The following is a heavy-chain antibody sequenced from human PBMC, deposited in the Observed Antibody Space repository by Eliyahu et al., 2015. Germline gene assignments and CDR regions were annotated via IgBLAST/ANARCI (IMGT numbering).Heavy chain of an antibody. CDR1: GFTFXSYA. Sequence: EVQLLESGGGLVQPGGSLRLSCXASGFTFXSYAMGXVRQAPGKGLGWVSAIXGSGGSTYYADSVKGRFTISRDNSKNTLYLQMNSLRAEDTAVYYCAKVDVWGSYRLGDYWGQGTLVTVSS. V-gene: IGHV3-23*01. D-gene: IGHD3-16*02. CDR2: IXGSGGST. CDR3: AKVDVWGSYRLGDY. J-gene: IGHJ4*02.